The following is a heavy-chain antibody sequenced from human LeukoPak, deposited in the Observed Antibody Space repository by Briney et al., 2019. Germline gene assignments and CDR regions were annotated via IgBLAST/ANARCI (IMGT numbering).Heavy chain of an antibody. CDR2: INAGNGNT. Sequence: GASVKVSCKASGYIFTNYAMHWVRQAPGQRLEWMGCINAGNGNTKYSQKFQDRVTITRDTSASTAYMELRSLRSEDTAVFYCARGPPRLNWFDPWGQGTLVTVSS. CDR1: GYIFTNYA. CDR3: ARGPPRLNWFDP. J-gene: IGHJ5*02. D-gene: IGHD6-25*01. V-gene: IGHV1-3*01.